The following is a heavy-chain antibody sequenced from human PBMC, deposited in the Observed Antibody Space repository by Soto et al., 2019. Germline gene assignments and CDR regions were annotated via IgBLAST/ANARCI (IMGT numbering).Heavy chain of an antibody. J-gene: IGHJ4*02. CDR3: VREGVHNYNEYYFDY. CDR2: ISGIRDYI. V-gene: IGHV3-21*06. CDR1: GFTFSYYT. D-gene: IGHD3-22*01. Sequence: EVQLVESGGGLVNPGGSLRLSCAASGFTFSYYTVHWVRRAPGKGLEWVSSISGIRDYIRYADSVKGRFTISRDNAKTSLYLQMNSLTAEDTAVYYCVREGVHNYNEYYFDYWGQGTLVTVSS.